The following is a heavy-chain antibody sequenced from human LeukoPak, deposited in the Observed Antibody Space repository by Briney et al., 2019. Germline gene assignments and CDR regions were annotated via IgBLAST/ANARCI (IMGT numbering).Heavy chain of an antibody. V-gene: IGHV1-18*01. D-gene: IGHD3-3*01. CDR1: GYTFTNYG. CDR2: ISIYNGNT. CDR3: ARITYDFWSGYYMPDDP. Sequence: ASVKVFCKASGYTFTNYGISRVRQAPGQGLEWMGWISIYNGNTDYAQKLRGRVTMTTDTSTSTAYMELRSLRSDDTAVYYCARITYDFWSGYYMPDDPWGQGTLVTVSS. J-gene: IGHJ5*02.